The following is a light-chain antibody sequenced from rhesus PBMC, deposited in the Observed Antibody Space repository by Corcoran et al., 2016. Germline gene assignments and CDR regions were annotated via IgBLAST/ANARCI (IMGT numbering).Light chain of an antibody. Sequence: DIQMTQSPSSLSASVGARVTITCRASQGISSWLSWYQQKPGKAPKLLIYKEASLHSGVPSRFSGRGSGTDFALTISSLQPEDFASYYCQQYDSAPYSFGQGTKVEIK. CDR2: KEA. V-gene: IGKV1-21*01. CDR1: QGISSW. J-gene: IGKJ2*01. CDR3: QQYDSAPYS.